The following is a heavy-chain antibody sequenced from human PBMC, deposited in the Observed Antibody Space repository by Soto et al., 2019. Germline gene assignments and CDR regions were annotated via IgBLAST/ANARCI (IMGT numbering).Heavy chain of an antibody. CDR3: AREGTSTNMITFGGVIVIQDDY. V-gene: IGHV3-21*01. D-gene: IGHD3-16*02. CDR2: ISSSSSYI. J-gene: IGHJ4*02. CDR1: GFTFSSYS. Sequence: PGGSLRLSCAASGFTFSSYSMNWVRQAPGKGLEWVSSISSSSSYIYYADSVKGRFTISRDNAKNSLYLQMNSLRAEDTAVYYCAREGTSTNMITFGGVIVIQDDYWGQGTLVTVSS.